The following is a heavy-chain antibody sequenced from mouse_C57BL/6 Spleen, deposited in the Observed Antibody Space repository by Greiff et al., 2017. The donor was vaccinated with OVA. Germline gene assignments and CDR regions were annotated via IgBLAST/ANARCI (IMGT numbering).Heavy chain of an antibody. D-gene: IGHD3-1*01. V-gene: IGHV1-82*01. CDR1: GYAFSSSW. CDR2: IYPGDGDT. CDR3: ARHRAMDY. J-gene: IGHJ4*01. Sequence: VQLKQSGPELVKPGASVKISCKASGYAFSSSWMNWVKQRPGKGLEWIGRIYPGDGDTNYNGKFKGKATLTADKSSSTAYMQLSSLTSEDSAVYFCARHRAMDYWGQGTSVTVSS.